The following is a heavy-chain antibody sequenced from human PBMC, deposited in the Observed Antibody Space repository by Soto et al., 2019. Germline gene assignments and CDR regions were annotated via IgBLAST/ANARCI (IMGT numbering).Heavy chain of an antibody. V-gene: IGHV4-34*01. CDR2: INHSGST. CDR1: GGSFSGYY. J-gene: IGHJ5*02. D-gene: IGHD6-13*01. Sequence: SSETLSLTCAVYGGSFSGYYWSWIRQPPGKGLEWIGEINHSGSTNYNPSLKSRVTISVDTSKNQFSLKLSSVTAADTAVYYCARVRIAAAGRGWFDPWGQGTLVTVSS. CDR3: ARVRIAAAGRGWFDP.